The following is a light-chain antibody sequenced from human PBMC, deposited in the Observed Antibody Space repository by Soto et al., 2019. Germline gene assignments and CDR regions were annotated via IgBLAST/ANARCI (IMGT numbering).Light chain of an antibody. CDR2: DAS. Sequence: DIQMTQSPSSLSASVGDRVTITCQASQDISNYLNWYQQKPGKAPKLLIYDASNLETGVPSRFSGSGSGTDFTFTISSLQPEDSATYYCQQYDNLRRYTFGQGTKLEIK. CDR3: QQYDNLRRYT. V-gene: IGKV1-33*01. CDR1: QDISNY. J-gene: IGKJ2*01.